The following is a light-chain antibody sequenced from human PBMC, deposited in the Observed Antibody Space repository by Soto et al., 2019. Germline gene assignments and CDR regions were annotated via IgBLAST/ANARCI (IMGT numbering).Light chain of an antibody. CDR2: EVS. CDR3: CSNAGSSTWV. J-gene: IGLJ1*01. Sequence: QYALTQPASVSGSPGQSITISCSGTSSDVGSYNLVSWYQQHPGKAPKLMIYEVSKRPSGVSNRFSGSKSGNTASLTISGLQADDEADYYCCSNAGSSTWVFGTGTKLTVL. V-gene: IGLV2-23*02. CDR1: SSDVGSYNL.